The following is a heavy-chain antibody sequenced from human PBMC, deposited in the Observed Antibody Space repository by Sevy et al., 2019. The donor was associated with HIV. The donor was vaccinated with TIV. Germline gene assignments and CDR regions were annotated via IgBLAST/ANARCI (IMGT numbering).Heavy chain of an antibody. CDR2: ISSSSSYI. V-gene: IGHV3-21*01. CDR1: GFTFSSYS. Sequence: GGSLRLSCAASGFTFSSYSMNWVRQAPGKGLEWVSSISSSSSYIYYADSVKGRFTISRDNAMNSLYLQMNSLRAEDTAVYYCARGSAGYSGYDRPKQSFDYWGQGTLVTVSS. CDR3: ARGSAGYSGYDRPKQSFDY. D-gene: IGHD5-12*01. J-gene: IGHJ4*02.